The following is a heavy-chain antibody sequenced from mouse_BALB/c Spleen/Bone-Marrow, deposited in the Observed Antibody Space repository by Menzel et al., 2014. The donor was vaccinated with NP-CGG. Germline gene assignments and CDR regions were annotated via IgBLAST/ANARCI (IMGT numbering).Heavy chain of an antibody. CDR3: ARHGYHDQTEVSFIY. J-gene: IGHJ3*01. V-gene: IGHV5-9-2*01. CDR2: ISGGGSYT. Sequence: EVQLVESGGGLVKSGGSLKLSCSASGFTFNSYGMSWVRQTPEKRLEWVATISGGGSYTFYPDSVKGRFTISRDNAKNNLYLQLSSLRSEDTALYYCARHGYHDQTEVSFIYWGQGTLVTVSA. D-gene: IGHD2-4*01. CDR1: GFTFNSYG.